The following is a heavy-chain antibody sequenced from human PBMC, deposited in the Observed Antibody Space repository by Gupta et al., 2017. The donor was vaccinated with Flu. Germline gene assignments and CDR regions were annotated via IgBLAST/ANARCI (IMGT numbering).Heavy chain of an antibody. CDR2: VYYQGSS. J-gene: IGHJ6*04. Sequence: YWSWIRQLPGKGLEWIGYVYYQGSSYYNPSLKSRASISVDTSKNQFSLNLRSVTAADTAVYYCARDIVVVPAVAPSYYMDLWGKGTTVIVSS. V-gene: IGHV4-31*02. CDR3: ARDIVVVPAVAPSYYMDL. CDR1: Y. D-gene: IGHD2-2*01.